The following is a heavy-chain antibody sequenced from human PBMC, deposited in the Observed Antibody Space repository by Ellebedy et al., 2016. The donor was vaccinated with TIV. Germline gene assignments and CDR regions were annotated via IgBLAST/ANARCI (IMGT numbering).Heavy chain of an antibody. CDR1: GYSFSSYA. V-gene: IGHV3-23*01. J-gene: IGHJ4*02. CDR3: ARGRSGTYIHHAFDY. D-gene: IGHD1-14*01. Sequence: PGGSLRLSCAGSGYSFSSYAMSWVRQAPGKGLEWVSGFGVSGDTTYYADSVKGRFTVSRDNSKNTLYLQMNSLRAEDTAIYYCARGRSGTYIHHAFDYWGQGTLVTVSS. CDR2: FGVSGDTT.